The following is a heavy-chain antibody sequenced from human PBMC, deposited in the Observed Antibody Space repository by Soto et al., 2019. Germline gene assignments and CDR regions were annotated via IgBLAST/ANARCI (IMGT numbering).Heavy chain of an antibody. J-gene: IGHJ6*02. CDR1: GFTFRNYA. V-gene: IGHV3-30-3*01. CDR3: ARPWRPLSTYYYGMDT. Sequence: QVHLVESGGGVVQPGRSLTLSCAASGFTFRNYAMHWVRQAPGKGLEWVATISYDGDNKYYTDSVKGPFTISRDNSKNALYLQMISLSPEDTALYYCARPWRPLSTYYYGMDTWGQGTTVTVSS. CDR2: ISYDGDNK. D-gene: IGHD6-25*01.